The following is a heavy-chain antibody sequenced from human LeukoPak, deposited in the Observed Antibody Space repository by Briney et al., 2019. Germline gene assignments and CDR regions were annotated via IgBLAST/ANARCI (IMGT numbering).Heavy chain of an antibody. Sequence: PSETLSLTCAVYGGSFSGYYWSWIRQPPGKGLEWIGYIYYSGSTNYNPSLKSRVTISVDTSKNQFSLKLSSVTAADTAVYYCAREDPDDYFDYWGQGTLVTVSS. CDR1: GGSFSGYY. D-gene: IGHD5-24*01. CDR2: IYYSGST. V-gene: IGHV4-59*01. J-gene: IGHJ4*02. CDR3: AREDPDDYFDY.